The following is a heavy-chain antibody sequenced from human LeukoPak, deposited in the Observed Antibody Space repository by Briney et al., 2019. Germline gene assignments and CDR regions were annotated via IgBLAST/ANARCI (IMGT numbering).Heavy chain of an antibody. D-gene: IGHD3-22*01. J-gene: IGHJ4*02. CDR3: AREVYYDSSGLWAYDY. CDR2: IYYSGST. CDR1: GGSISSYY. Sequence: PSETLSLTCTVSGGSISSYYWSWIRQPPGKGLEWIGYIYYSGSTNYNPSLKSRVTISVDTSKNQFSLKLSSVTAADTAVYYCAREVYYDSSGLWAYDYWGQGTLVTVSS. V-gene: IGHV4-59*12.